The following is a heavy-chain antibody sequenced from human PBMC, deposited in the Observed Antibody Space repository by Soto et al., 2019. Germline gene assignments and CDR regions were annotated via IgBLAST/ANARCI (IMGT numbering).Heavy chain of an antibody. Sequence: SQTLSLTCAISGDSVSSNTAAWNWIRSSPSRGLEWLGRTYYRSDWRHDYAVSVKSRITVNPDTSKNHFSLQLNSVTPDDTAVYYCARGVAGSGFDLWGQGTLVTVSS. V-gene: IGHV6-1*01. D-gene: IGHD6-19*01. J-gene: IGHJ4*02. CDR3: ARGVAGSGFDL. CDR1: GDSVSSNTAA. CDR2: TYYRSDWRH.